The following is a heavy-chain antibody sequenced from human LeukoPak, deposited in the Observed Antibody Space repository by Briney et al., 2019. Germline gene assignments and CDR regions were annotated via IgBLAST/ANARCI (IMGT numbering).Heavy chain of an antibody. CDR2: ISSNGGST. V-gene: IGHV3-64*01. Sequence: PGGSLRLSCAASGFTFSSYAMHWVRQAPGKGLEYVSAISSNGGSTYYANSVKSRFTISRDNSKNTLYLQMGSLRAEDMAVYYCAREPLGYCSGGSCYSCNWFDPWGQGTLVTVSS. CDR1: GFTFSSYA. D-gene: IGHD2-15*01. J-gene: IGHJ5*02. CDR3: AREPLGYCSGGSCYSCNWFDP.